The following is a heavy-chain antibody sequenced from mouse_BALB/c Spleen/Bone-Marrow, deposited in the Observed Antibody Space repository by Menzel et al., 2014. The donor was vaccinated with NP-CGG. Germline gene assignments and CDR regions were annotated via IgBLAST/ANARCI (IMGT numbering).Heavy chain of an antibody. CDR3: ARDKGGILFDY. J-gene: IGHJ2*01. CDR1: GLTFTDYY. Sequence: EVQGVESGGGWAQPGGSLRLSCASSGLTFTDYYMNWVRQPPGKALEWLGFIRNKANGYTTEYSASVKGRFTISRDNSQSILYLQMNALRAEDSATYCCARDKGGILFDYWGQGTTLTVSS. D-gene: IGHD1-1*02. V-gene: IGHV7-3*02. CDR2: IRNKANGYTT.